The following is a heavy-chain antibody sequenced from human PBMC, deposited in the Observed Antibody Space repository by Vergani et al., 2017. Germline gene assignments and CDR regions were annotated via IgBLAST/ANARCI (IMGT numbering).Heavy chain of an antibody. Sequence: QVQLQESGPGLVQPSETLSLTCTVSGGSISSYYWSWIRQPPGKGLEWIGYIYYSGSTNYNPSLKSRVTISVDTSKNQFSLKLSSVTAADTAVYYCARPIVGASDAFDIWGQGTMVTVSS. CDR3: ARPIVGASDAFDI. CDR2: IYYSGST. V-gene: IGHV4-59*08. J-gene: IGHJ3*02. D-gene: IGHD1-26*01. CDR1: GGSISSYY.